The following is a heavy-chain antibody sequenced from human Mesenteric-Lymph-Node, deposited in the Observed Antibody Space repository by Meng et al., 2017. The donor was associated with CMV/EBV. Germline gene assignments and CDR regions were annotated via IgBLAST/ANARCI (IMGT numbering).Heavy chain of an antibody. CDR1: GFTFDSYA. Sequence: GFTFDSYAMGWVRQVPGKGLEWVSAISGSGVSTYYADFVKGRLTISRDNSKNTLSLQMNSLRADDTAVYYCAKGTDGSGYYSTEFDYWGQGTLVTVSS. D-gene: IGHD3-22*01. J-gene: IGHJ4*02. CDR2: ISGSGVST. V-gene: IGHV3-23*01. CDR3: AKGTDGSGYYSTEFDY.